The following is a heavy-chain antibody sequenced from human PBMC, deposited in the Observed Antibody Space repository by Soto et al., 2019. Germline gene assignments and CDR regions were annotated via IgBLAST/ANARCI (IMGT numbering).Heavy chain of an antibody. CDR2: IDPSGGGT. CDR3: ARDRVDCSGGNCWRSVEDT. V-gene: IGHV1-46*01. Sequence: QVQLVQSGAEVKKPGASVKVSCKASGYTFTSYYMHWVRQAPGQGLEWMGIIDPSGGGTSYAQKFQGRPTMTRDTSTSTVYRELSSLRSEDTAVYYCARDRVDCSGGNCWRSVEDTWGQGTLVTVSS. CDR1: GYTFTSYY. D-gene: IGHD2-15*01. J-gene: IGHJ5*02.